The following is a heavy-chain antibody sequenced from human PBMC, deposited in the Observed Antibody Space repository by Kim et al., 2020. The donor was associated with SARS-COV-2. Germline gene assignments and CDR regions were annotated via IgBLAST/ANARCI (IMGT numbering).Heavy chain of an antibody. V-gene: IGHV4-39*01. CDR2: T. CDR3: ARRRDTYFDF. Sequence: TYYHPSLKSRVTISVDTSKNQFSLKLSSMTAADTAVYYCARRRDTYFDFWGQGTLVTVSS. J-gene: IGHJ4*02. D-gene: IGHD5-18*01.